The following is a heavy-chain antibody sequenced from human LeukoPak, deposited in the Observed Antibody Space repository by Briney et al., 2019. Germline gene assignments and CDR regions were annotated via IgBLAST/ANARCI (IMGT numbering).Heavy chain of an antibody. Sequence: ASVKVSCKASGYTFTSYDINWVRQATGQGLEWMGWMNPNSGNTGYAQKFQGRVTMTRNTSISTAYMELSSLRSEDTAVYYCARATRITIFGPYAFDIWGQGTMVTVSS. CDR1: GYTFTSYD. CDR2: MNPNSGNT. J-gene: IGHJ3*02. D-gene: IGHD3-3*01. CDR3: ARATRITIFGPYAFDI. V-gene: IGHV1-8*01.